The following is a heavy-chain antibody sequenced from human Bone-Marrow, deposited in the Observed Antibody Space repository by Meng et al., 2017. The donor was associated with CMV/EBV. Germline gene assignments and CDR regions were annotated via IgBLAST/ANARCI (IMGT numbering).Heavy chain of an antibody. D-gene: IGHD5-24*01. CDR3: ALMATTVYYYGMDV. CDR1: GFTFSSYA. CDR2: TSGSGGRT. V-gene: IGHV3-23*01. Sequence: GESLKISCAASGFTFSSYAMSWVRQAPGKGLEWVSVTSGSGGRTYYADSVKGRFTISRDNSKNTLYLQMNSLRAEDTAVYYCALMATTVYYYGMDVWGQGTTVTVSS. J-gene: IGHJ6*02.